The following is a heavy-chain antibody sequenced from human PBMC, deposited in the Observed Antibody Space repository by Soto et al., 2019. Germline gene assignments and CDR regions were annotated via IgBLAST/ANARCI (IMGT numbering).Heavy chain of an antibody. D-gene: IGHD3-9*01. Sequence: QVQLVESGGGVVQPGRSLRLSCAASGFTFSSYGMHWVRQAPGKGLEWVAVISYDGSNKYYADSVKGRFTISRDNSKNTXYLQMNSLRAEDTAVYYCAKEDVLRYFDWSYYFDYWGQGTLVTVSS. CDR1: GFTFSSYG. V-gene: IGHV3-30*18. CDR3: AKEDVLRYFDWSYYFDY. J-gene: IGHJ4*02. CDR2: ISYDGSNK.